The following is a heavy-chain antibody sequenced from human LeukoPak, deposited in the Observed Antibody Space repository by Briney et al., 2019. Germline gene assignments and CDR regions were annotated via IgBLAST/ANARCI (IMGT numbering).Heavy chain of an antibody. CDR2: IYYSGST. CDR1: GGSISSYY. Sequence: PSETLSLTCTVSGGSISSYYWSWIRQPPGKGLEWIGYIYYSGSTNYNPSLKSRVTISVDTSKNQFSLKLSSVTAADTAVYYCARDSPYYYGSVSATYYMDVWGKGTTVTISS. D-gene: IGHD3-10*01. V-gene: IGHV4-59*01. CDR3: ARDSPYYYGSVSATYYMDV. J-gene: IGHJ6*03.